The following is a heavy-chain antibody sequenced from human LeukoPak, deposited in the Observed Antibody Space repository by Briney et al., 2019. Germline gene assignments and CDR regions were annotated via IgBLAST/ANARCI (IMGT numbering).Heavy chain of an antibody. V-gene: IGHV3-30-3*01. D-gene: IGHD1-26*01. Sequence: GGSLRLSCAASGFTFSSYAMHWVRQAPGKGLEWVAVISYDGSNKYYADSVKGRFTISRDNSKNTLYLQMNNLRAEDTAVYYCARDISGSYSVDYWGQGTLVTVSP. CDR1: GFTFSSYA. CDR2: ISYDGSNK. J-gene: IGHJ4*02. CDR3: ARDISGSYSVDY.